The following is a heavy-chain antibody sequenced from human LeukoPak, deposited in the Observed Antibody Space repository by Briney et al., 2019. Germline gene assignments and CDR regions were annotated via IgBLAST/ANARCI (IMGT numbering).Heavy chain of an antibody. CDR3: ARERAYFDFWSGPAY. Sequence: PGMSLRLSCATSEVNFRNYAVHWVRQAPGKGLEWDAVISYDGTNKHYADSVKGRLTLSRDNSKNTVYLQMNSLRLEDTAVYYCARERAYFDFWSGPAYWGQGTLVTVPS. D-gene: IGHD3-3*01. CDR2: ISYDGTNK. J-gene: IGHJ4*02. CDR1: EVNFRNYA. V-gene: IGHV3-30-3*01.